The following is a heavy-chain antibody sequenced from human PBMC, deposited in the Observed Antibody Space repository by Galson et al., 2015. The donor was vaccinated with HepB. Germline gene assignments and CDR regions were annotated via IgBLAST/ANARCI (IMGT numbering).Heavy chain of an antibody. V-gene: IGHV3-21*01. CDR2: ISSSSSYI. CDR1: GFTFSSYS. J-gene: IGHJ4*02. CDR3: ARAWGHYYDSSGYPATYYFDY. Sequence: SLRLSCAASGFTFSSYSMNWVRQAPGKGLEWVSSISSSSSYIYYADSVKGRFTISRDNAKNSLYLQMNSLRAEDTAVYYCARAWGHYYDSSGYPATYYFDYWGQGTLVTVSS. D-gene: IGHD3-22*01.